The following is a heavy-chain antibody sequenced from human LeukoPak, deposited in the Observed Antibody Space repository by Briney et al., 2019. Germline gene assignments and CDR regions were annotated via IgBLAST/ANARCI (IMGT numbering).Heavy chain of an antibody. CDR1: GGSVSSGDYS. CDR3: AKDKNPWGSSGCLDY. CDR2: ISWNSGTI. V-gene: IGHV3-9*01. J-gene: IGHJ4*02. Sequence: LSLTCAVSGGSVSSGDYSWSWIRQPPGKGLEWVSAISWNSGTIDYADSVKGRFTISRDNAKNSLYLQMNSLRAEDTALYYCAKDKNPWGSSGCLDYWGQGTLVTVSS. D-gene: IGHD6-19*01.